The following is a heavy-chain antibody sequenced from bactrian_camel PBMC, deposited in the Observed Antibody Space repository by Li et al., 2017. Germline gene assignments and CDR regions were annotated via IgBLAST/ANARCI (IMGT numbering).Heavy chain of an antibody. CDR3: AANPFWTYGAICSYTRPADFGY. D-gene: IGHD2*01. J-gene: IGHJ6*01. Sequence: HVQLVESGGGSVQAGGSLSVSCTVSRRTYSTYCMGWFRQAPGKEREGVAVIDSRGGTAYADSATGRFTISQDNAKNTLYLQMNSLKLEDTAMYYCAANPFWTYGAICSYTRPADFGYWGQGTQVTVS. V-gene: IGHV3S57*01. CDR1: RRTYSTYC. CDR2: IDSRGGT.